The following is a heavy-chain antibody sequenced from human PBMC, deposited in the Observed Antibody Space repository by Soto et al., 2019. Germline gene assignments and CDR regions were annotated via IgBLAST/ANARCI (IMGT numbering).Heavy chain of an antibody. Sequence: QVQLVQSGAEVKKPGASVKVSCKASGYTFTSYGISWVRQAPGQGLEWMGWISAYNGNTNYAQKLQGRVTMTTDTSTSTAYMELRSLRSDDTAVYYCARSRPMGTYSSSWYPGGERYGMDVWGQGTTVTVSS. V-gene: IGHV1-18*01. CDR3: ARSRPMGTYSSSWYPGGERYGMDV. D-gene: IGHD6-13*01. CDR1: GYTFTSYG. CDR2: ISAYNGNT. J-gene: IGHJ6*02.